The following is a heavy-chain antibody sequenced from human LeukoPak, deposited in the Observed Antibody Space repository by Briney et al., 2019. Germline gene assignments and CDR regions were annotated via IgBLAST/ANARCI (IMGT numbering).Heavy chain of an antibody. J-gene: IGHJ4*02. Sequence: PSETLSLTCTVSGGSVSSGSYYWSWIRQPPGKGLEWIGYIYYSGSTNYNPSLKSRVTISVDTSKNQFSLKLSSVTAADTAVYYCAREAVAGTGGGFDYWGQGTLVTVSS. D-gene: IGHD6-19*01. CDR2: IYYSGST. CDR3: AREAVAGTGGGFDY. V-gene: IGHV4-61*01. CDR1: GGSVSSGSYY.